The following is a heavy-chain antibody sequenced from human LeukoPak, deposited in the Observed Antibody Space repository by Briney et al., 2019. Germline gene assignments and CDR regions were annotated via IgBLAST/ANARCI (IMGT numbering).Heavy chain of an antibody. CDR3: ATLPRGHLFDS. D-gene: IGHD3-10*01. V-gene: IGHV1-24*01. CDR1: GDTLTELS. J-gene: IGHJ4*02. Sequence: GASVKVSCKLSGDTLTELSMHWVRQSPGKGLEGMGGFVPEDGETIYAQKFQGRVTMTEDTSTDTAYMELSRLRSDDTAVYFCATLPRGHLFDSWGQGTLVTVSS. CDR2: FVPEDGET.